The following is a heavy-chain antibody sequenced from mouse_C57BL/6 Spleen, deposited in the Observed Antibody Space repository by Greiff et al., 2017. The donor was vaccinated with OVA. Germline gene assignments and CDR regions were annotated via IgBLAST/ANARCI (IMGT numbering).Heavy chain of an antibody. CDR1: GYTFTDYE. J-gene: IGHJ4*01. D-gene: IGHD1-1*01. CDR2: IDPETGGT. Sequence: VQLQQPGAELVRPGASVTLSCKASGYTFTDYEMHWVKQTPVHGLEWIGAIDPETGGTAYNQKFKGKAILTADKSSSTAYMELRSLTSEDSAVYYCTRSYYGSSPVMDYWGQGTSVTVSS. CDR3: TRSYYGSSPVMDY. V-gene: IGHV1-15*01.